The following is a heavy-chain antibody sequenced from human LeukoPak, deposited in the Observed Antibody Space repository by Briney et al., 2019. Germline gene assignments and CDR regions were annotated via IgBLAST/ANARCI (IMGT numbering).Heavy chain of an antibody. V-gene: IGHV4-39*01. J-gene: IGHJ6*02. CDR3: ARLSAEGYSSSWYWGDYYYGMDV. D-gene: IGHD6-13*01. CDR2: IYYSGST. Sequence: SETLSLTCTVSGGSISSSSYYWGWIRQPPGKGLEWIGSIYYSGSTYYNPSLKSRVTISVDTSKNQFSLKLSSVTAADTAVYYCARLSAEGYSSSWYWGDYYYGMDVRGQGTTVTVSS. CDR1: GGSISSSSYY.